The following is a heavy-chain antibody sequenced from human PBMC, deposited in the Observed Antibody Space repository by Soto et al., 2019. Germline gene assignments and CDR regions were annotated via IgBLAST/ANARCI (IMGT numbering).Heavy chain of an antibody. CDR2: ISGSGGST. CDR3: AEVSSRSSFPQY. J-gene: IGHJ4*02. V-gene: IGHV3-23*01. Sequence: EVQLLESGGGLVQPGGSLRLSCAASGFTFSSYAMSWVCQAPGKGLEWVSAISGSGGSTYYADSGKGRFTTSRDNSKNTLYLQMNSLRAEDPAVYCCAEVSSRSSFPQYWGQGTLIAVSS. D-gene: IGHD6-6*01. CDR1: GFTFSSYA.